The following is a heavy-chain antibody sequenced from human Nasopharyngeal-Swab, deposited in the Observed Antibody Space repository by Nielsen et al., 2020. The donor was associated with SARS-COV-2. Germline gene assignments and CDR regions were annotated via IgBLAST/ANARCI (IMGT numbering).Heavy chain of an antibody. CDR1: GYTFSSYW. D-gene: IGHD2-2*01. Sequence: GESLKISCQGSGYTFSSYWIAWVRQMPGKGLEWMGMIYPSDSDTRYSPYFQGQVTMSVDKSINTAYLHWSSLKASDTAMYYCARHGGFCSSTNCYGGWFDSWGQGTQVIVSS. J-gene: IGHJ5*01. CDR3: ARHGGFCSSTNCYGGWFDS. V-gene: IGHV5-51*01. CDR2: IYPSDSDT.